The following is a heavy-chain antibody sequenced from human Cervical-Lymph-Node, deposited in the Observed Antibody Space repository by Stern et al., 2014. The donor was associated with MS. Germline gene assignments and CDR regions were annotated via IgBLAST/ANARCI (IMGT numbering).Heavy chain of an antibody. CDR3: ATLANPGSP. V-gene: IGHV3-23*04. CDR2: IGGSGTNT. CDR1: GFGFSTYT. D-gene: IGHD3-10*01. Sequence: EDQLVESGGGLVQPGGSLRLTCAASGFGFSTYTMNWVRQAPGKGLEWVSGIGGSGTNTYYADSVKVRFTISRDNAKNTLYLQMNSLRVEDTAVYCCATLANPGSPWGQGTLVTVSS. J-gene: IGHJ5*02.